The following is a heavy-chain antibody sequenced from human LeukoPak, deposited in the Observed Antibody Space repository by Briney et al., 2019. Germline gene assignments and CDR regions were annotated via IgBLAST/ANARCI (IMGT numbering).Heavy chain of an antibody. CDR3: ARHIWSGYYGP. V-gene: IGHV4-39*01. D-gene: IGHD3-3*01. CDR1: GGSISSSSYS. CDR2: IYYSGST. Sequence: PSETLSLTCTVSGGSISSSSYSWGWIRQPPGKGLEWIGSIYYSGSTYYNPSLKSRVTISVDTSKNQFSLKLSSVTAADTAVYYCARHIWSGYYGPWGQGTLVTVSS. J-gene: IGHJ5*02.